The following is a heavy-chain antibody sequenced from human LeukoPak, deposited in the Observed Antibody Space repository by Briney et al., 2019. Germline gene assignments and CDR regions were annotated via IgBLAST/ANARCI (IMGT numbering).Heavy chain of an antibody. CDR1: GGSISSGDYY. Sequence: SQTLSLTCTVSGGSISSGDYYWSWIRQPPGKGLEWIGYIYYSGSTYYNPSLESRVTISVDTSKNQFSLKLSSVTAADTAVYYCARGVVTTFLSWFDPWGQGTLVTVSS. V-gene: IGHV4-30-4*01. CDR2: IYYSGST. J-gene: IGHJ5*02. CDR3: ARGVVTTFLSWFDP. D-gene: IGHD4-4*01.